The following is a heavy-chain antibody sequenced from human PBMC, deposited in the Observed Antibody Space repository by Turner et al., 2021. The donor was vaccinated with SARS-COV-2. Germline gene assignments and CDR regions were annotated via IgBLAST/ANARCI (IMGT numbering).Heavy chain of an antibody. CDR1: GFTFSSYA. Sequence: EVQLVESGGGLVQSGRSLRLSCAASGFTFSSYAMSWVRQAPGKGLEWVSAISGSGGSTYYADSVKGRFTISRDNSKNTLYLQMNSLRAEDTAVYYCAKDEAYYYYYYGMDVWGQGTTVTVSS. CDR2: ISGSGGST. CDR3: AKDEAYYYYYYGMDV. J-gene: IGHJ6*02. V-gene: IGHV3-23*04.